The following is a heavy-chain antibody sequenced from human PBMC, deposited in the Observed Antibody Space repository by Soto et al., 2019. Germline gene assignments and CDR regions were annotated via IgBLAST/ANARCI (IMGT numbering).Heavy chain of an antibody. CDR3: ARSSPRAYDSSGYYYRWFDY. V-gene: IGHV3-21*01. D-gene: IGHD3-22*01. CDR1: GFTFSSYS. Sequence: PVGSLRLSCAASGFTFSSYSMNWVRQAPGKGLEWVSSISSSSSYIYYADSVKGRFTISRDNAKNSLYLQMNSLRAEDTAVYYCARSSPRAYDSSGYYYRWFDYWGQGTLVTVSS. J-gene: IGHJ4*02. CDR2: ISSSSSYI.